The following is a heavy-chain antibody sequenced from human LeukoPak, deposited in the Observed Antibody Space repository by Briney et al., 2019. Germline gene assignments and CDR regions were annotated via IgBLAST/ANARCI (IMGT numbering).Heavy chain of an antibody. CDR1: GGTFSSYA. CDR3: ARGDDSGYDSDFDY. Sequence: SVKVSCKASGGTFSSYAISWVRQAPGQGLEWMGGIIPIFGTANYAQKFQGRVTITADKSTSTAYMELSSLRSEDTAVYYCARGDDSGYDSDFDYWGQGTLVTISS. CDR2: IIPIFGTA. D-gene: IGHD5-12*01. V-gene: IGHV1-69*06. J-gene: IGHJ4*02.